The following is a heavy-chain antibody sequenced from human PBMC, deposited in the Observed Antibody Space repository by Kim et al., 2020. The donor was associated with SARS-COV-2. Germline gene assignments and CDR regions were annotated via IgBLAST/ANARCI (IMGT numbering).Heavy chain of an antibody. Sequence: GGSLRLSCAASGFTFSSYWMSWVRQAPGKGLEWVANIKQDGSEKYYVDSVKGRFTISRDNAKNSLYLQMNSLRAEDTAVYYCAREGYSSSYGMDVWGQGTTVTVS. D-gene: IGHD6-13*01. CDR1: GFTFSSYW. V-gene: IGHV3-7*01. CDR3: AREGYSSSYGMDV. CDR2: IKQDGSEK. J-gene: IGHJ6*02.